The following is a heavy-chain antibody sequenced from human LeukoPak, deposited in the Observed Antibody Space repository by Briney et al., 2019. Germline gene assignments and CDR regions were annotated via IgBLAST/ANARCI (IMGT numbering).Heavy chain of an antibody. J-gene: IGHJ4*02. CDR2: ISSSSSYI. CDR1: GFTFSSYS. D-gene: IGHD1-26*01. Sequence: GGSLRLSCAASGFTFSSYSMNWVRQAPGKGLEWVSSISSSSSYIYYADSVKGRFTISRDNAKNSLYLQMNSLRAEDTAVYYCAKVGVGATASFDHWGQGTLVTVSS. V-gene: IGHV3-21*04. CDR3: AKVGVGATASFDH.